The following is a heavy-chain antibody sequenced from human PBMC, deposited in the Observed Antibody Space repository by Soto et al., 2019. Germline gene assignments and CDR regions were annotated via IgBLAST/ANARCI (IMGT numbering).Heavy chain of an antibody. V-gene: IGHV1-3*01. Sequence: QVQLVQSGAEVKKPGASVKVSCKAAGYTFTSYAMHWVRQAPGQRLEWMGWINAGNGNTKNSQKFQGRVTLTRDTSASTAYLVLSSLRSEDTAVYYCARDLPRHRIAAAGTGGVWFDPWGPGTLVTVSS. J-gene: IGHJ5*02. CDR2: INAGNGNT. D-gene: IGHD6-13*01. CDR1: GYTFTSYA. CDR3: ARDLPRHRIAAAGTGGVWFDP.